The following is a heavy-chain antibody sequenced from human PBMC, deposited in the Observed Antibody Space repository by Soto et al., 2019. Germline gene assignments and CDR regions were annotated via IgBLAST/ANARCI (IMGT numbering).Heavy chain of an antibody. D-gene: IGHD3-3*01. CDR3: ARVQTSFGVVNGHYGMDV. Sequence: ASVKVSCKASGYTFTSYGISWVRQAPGQGLEWMGWISAYNGNTNYAQKLQGRVTMTTDTSASTAYMELRSLRSDDTAVYYCARVQTSFGVVNGHYGMDVWGQGTTVTVSS. J-gene: IGHJ6*02. V-gene: IGHV1-18*01. CDR2: ISAYNGNT. CDR1: GYTFTSYG.